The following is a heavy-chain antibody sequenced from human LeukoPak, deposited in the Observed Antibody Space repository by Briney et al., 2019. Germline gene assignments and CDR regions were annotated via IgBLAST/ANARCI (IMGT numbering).Heavy chain of an antibody. CDR3: AKDSIPQQWLKVTLYFDV. Sequence: PGGSLRLSCAASGFTFSSYAMSWVRQAPGKGLEWVSAISGSGGSTYYADSVKGRFTISRDNSKNTLYLQMNSLRTEDTALYYCAKDSIPQQWLKVTLYFDVWGKGTTVTVSS. V-gene: IGHV3-23*01. J-gene: IGHJ6*04. CDR1: GFTFSSYA. CDR2: ISGSGGST. D-gene: IGHD6-19*01.